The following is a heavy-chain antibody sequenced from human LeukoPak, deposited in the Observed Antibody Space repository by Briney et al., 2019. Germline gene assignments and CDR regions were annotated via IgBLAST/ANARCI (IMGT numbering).Heavy chain of an antibody. CDR2: TSSDLNVK. CDR1: GFTFRNYV. CDR3: AREGYYGSGSPPSLYFDY. V-gene: IGHV3-30-3*01. D-gene: IGHD3-10*01. Sequence: GGSLRLSCAASGFTFRNYVIHWVRQAPGKGLEWVAVTSSDLNVKLYADSVKGRFTISRDNTRSTLYLQMNSLRPEDTAIYYCAREGYYGSGSPPSLYFDYWGQGTLVTVSS. J-gene: IGHJ4*02.